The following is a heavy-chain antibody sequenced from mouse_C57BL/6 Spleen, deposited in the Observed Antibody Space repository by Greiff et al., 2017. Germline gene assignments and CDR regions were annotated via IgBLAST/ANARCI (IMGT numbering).Heavy chain of an antibody. CDR3: TRGRTGYFDY. V-gene: IGHV1-15*01. D-gene: IGHD4-1*01. CDR1: GYTFTDYE. CDR2: IDPETGGT. J-gene: IGHJ2*01. Sequence: VKLVESGAELVRPGASVTLSCKASGYTFTDYEMHWVKQTPVHGLEWIGAIDPETGGTAYNQKFKGKAILTAAKSSSTAYMELRSLTSEDSAVYYCTRGRTGYFDYWGQGTTLTVSS.